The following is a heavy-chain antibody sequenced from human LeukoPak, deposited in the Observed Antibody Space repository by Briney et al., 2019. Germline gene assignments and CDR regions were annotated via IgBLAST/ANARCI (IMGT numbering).Heavy chain of an antibody. Sequence: GGSPRLSCAASGLIFSKYWMTWVRQAPGKGLEWISAISGSGGSTYYADSVKGRFTISRDNSKNTLYLQMNSLRAEDTAVYYCARGLRSGSWNYFDYWGQGTLVTVSS. D-gene: IGHD1-26*01. CDR1: GLIFSKYW. CDR3: ARGLRSGSWNYFDY. CDR2: ISGSGGST. J-gene: IGHJ4*02. V-gene: IGHV3-23*01.